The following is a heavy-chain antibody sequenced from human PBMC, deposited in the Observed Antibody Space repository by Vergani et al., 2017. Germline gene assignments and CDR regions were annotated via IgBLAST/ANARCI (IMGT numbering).Heavy chain of an antibody. CDR2: INHSGST. J-gene: IGHJ5*02. CDR1: GGSFSGYY. V-gene: IGHV4-34*01. CDR3: ARGRPLTGYSSSWWLDP. Sequence: QVQLQQWGAGLLKPSETLSLTCAVYGGSFSGYYWRWIRQPPGKGLEWIGEINHSGSTNYNPSLKSRVTISVDTSKNQFSRKLSSVTAAETAVYYCARGRPLTGYSSSWWLDPWGQGTLVTVSS. D-gene: IGHD6-13*01.